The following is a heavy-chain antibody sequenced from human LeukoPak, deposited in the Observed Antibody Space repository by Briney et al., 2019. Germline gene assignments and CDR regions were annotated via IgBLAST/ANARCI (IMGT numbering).Heavy chain of an antibody. Sequence: SVKVSCKASGGTFSSYAISWVRQAPGQGLEWMGRIIPILGIANYAQKFQGRVTITADKSTSTAYMELSSLRSEDTAVYYCARAMSTFGGVRNYFDSWGQGTLVTVSS. CDR3: ARAMSTFGGVRNYFDS. CDR2: IIPILGIA. V-gene: IGHV1-69*04. CDR1: GGTFSSYA. J-gene: IGHJ4*02. D-gene: IGHD3-16*01.